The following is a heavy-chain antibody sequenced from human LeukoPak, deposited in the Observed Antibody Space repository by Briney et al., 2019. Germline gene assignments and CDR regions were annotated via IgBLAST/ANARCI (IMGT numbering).Heavy chain of an antibody. Sequence: GGSLRLSCAASGFTFDDYAMHWVRQAPGKGLEWVSGISWNSGSIGYADSVKGRFTISRDNAKNSLYLQMNSLRAEDMALYYCAKLGGNADYWGQGTLVTVSS. CDR2: ISWNSGSI. CDR3: AKLGGNADY. J-gene: IGHJ4*02. V-gene: IGHV3-9*03. CDR1: GFTFDDYA. D-gene: IGHD4-23*01.